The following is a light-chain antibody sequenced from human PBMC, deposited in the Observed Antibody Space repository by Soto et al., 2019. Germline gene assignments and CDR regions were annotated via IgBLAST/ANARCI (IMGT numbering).Light chain of an antibody. CDR1: QSVLYSSINKNY. J-gene: IGKJ3*01. V-gene: IGKV4-1*01. CDR2: WAS. Sequence: DIVMTQSPDSLAVSLGERATINCKSSQSVLYSSINKNYLAWYQQKPGQPPRLLIYWASTRESGVPDRFSGSGSGTDFTLTISSLQAEDVAVYYCQQYYSTPFTFGHGTKVDIK. CDR3: QQYYSTPFT.